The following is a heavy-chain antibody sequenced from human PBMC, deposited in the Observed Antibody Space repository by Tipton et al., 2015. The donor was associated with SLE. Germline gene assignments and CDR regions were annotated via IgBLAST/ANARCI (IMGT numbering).Heavy chain of an antibody. V-gene: IGHV4-31*03. CDR1: GGSISSGGYY. CDR3: ARDQVGMGDFDS. D-gene: IGHD2-21*01. Sequence: TLSLTCTVSGGSISSGGYYWSWIRQYPGKGLEWIGYISYSGSTYYNPSLKSRVTISLDTSKNQFSLRLTSVTAADTSVYYWARDQVGMGDFDSWGPGTLVTVSS. CDR2: ISYSGST. J-gene: IGHJ4*02.